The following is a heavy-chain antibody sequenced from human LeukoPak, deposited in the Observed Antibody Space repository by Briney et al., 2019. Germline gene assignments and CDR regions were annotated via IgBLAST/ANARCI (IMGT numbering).Heavy chain of an antibody. CDR2: ISSSSSTI. V-gene: IGHV3-48*04. CDR1: GFTFSSYS. D-gene: IGHD5-18*01. J-gene: IGHJ6*02. Sequence: GGSLRLSCAASGFTFSSYSMNWVRQAPGKGLEWVSYISSSSSTIYYADSVKGRFTISRDNAKNSLYLQMNSLRAEDTAVYYCARADTAMVKDYYYGMDVWGQGTTVTVSS. CDR3: ARADTAMVKDYYYGMDV.